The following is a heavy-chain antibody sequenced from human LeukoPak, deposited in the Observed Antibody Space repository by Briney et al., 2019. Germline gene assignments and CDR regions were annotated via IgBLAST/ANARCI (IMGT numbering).Heavy chain of an antibody. D-gene: IGHD3-16*01. V-gene: IGHV1-8*03. CDR3: ARGDRFGSYYYYMDV. Sequence: ASVKVSCKASGYTFTSYDINWVRQATGQRLEWMGWMNPTSGNTVYAQKFQGRVTITRNNYISTAYMELSSRRSEDTAVYYCARGDRFGSYYYYMDVWGKGTTVTVSS. J-gene: IGHJ6*03. CDR2: MNPTSGNT. CDR1: GYTFTSYD.